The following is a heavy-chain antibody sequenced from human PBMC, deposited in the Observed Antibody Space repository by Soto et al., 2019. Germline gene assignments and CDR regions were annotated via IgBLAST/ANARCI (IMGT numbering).Heavy chain of an antibody. D-gene: IGHD5-18*01. CDR3: ARELSGYRYGPGEVY. V-gene: IGHV4-30-4*01. J-gene: IGHJ4*02. Sequence: TLSLTCTVSGDSMTSSDYYWSWIRQPPGKGLEWIGYIYYNGSTYSSPSLKSRVTFSLDKSKNLFSLQLTSVTAADKAVYYCARELSGYRYGPGEVYWGQGTLVTVS. CDR1: GDSMTSSDYY. CDR2: IYYNGST.